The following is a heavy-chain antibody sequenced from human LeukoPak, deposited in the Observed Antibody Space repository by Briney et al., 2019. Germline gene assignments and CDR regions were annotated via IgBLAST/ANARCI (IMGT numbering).Heavy chain of an antibody. CDR2: IYSSGFA. Sequence: GGSLRLSCAASGFTVSSNYMSWVRPAPGKGLEWVSVIYSSGFAYYADSVKGRFAISRDDPKNTLYLEMNGLRAEDTAVYYCARVEADYGDKDWGQGTLVTVSS. J-gene: IGHJ4*02. CDR1: GFTVSSNY. CDR3: ARVEADYGDKD. D-gene: IGHD4-23*01. V-gene: IGHV3-53*01.